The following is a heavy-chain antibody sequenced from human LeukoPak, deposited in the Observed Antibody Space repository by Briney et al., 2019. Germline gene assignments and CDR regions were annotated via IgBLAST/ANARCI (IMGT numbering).Heavy chain of an antibody. CDR2: IYYSGST. CDR3: ARVAWSLFYYMDV. CDR1: GGSISSSSYY. J-gene: IGHJ6*03. Sequence: PSETLSLTCTVSGGSISSSSYYWGWIRQPPGKGLEWIGSIYYSGSTYYNPSLKSRVTISVDTSKNQFSLKLSSVTAADTAVYYCARVAWSLFYYMDVWGKGTTVTVSS. V-gene: IGHV4-39*07. D-gene: IGHD3-3*01.